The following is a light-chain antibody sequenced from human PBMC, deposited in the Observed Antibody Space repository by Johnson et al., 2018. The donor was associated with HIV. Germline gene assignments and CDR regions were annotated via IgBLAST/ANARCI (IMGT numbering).Light chain of an antibody. CDR2: KNN. J-gene: IGLJ1*01. CDR1: SSTFGNSY. CDR3: ATWDTSLSACGV. V-gene: IGLV1-51*02. Sequence: QSILTQPPSVSAAPGQRVTISCSGTSSTFGNSYISWYQLLPGSPPKLLIFKNNERPSGIPDRFSGSKSGTSATLDITGLQTGDEADYYCATWDTSLSACGVFGTGTKVTVL.